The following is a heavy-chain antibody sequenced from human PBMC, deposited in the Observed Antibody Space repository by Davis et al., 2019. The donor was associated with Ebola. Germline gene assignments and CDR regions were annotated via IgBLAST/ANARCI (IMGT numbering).Heavy chain of an antibody. CDR2: ISSSSSYI. CDR1: GFTFSSYS. V-gene: IGHV3-21*01. D-gene: IGHD1-7*01. J-gene: IGHJ4*02. Sequence: PGGSLRLSCAASGFTFSSYSMNWVRQAPGKGLEWVSSISSSSSYIYYADSVKGRFTISRDNAKNSLYLQMNSLRAEDTAVYYCARAGWNYPYFDYWGQGTLVTVSS. CDR3: ARAGWNYPYFDY.